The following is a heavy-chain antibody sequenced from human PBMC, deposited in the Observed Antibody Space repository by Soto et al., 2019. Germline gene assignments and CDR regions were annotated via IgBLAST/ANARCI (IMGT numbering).Heavy chain of an antibody. Sequence: SETLSLTCTVSGGSISSYYLSWIRQPAGKGLEWIGRIYTSGSTNYNPSLKSRVTMSVDTSKNQFSLKLSSVTAADTAVYYCARGLIDYYDSSGYFFDYWGQGTLVTVYS. CDR1: GGSISSYY. CDR2: IYTSGST. CDR3: ARGLIDYYDSSGYFFDY. V-gene: IGHV4-4*07. D-gene: IGHD3-22*01. J-gene: IGHJ4*02.